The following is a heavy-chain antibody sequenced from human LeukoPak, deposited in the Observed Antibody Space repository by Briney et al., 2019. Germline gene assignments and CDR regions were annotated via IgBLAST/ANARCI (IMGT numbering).Heavy chain of an antibody. CDR2: ISSSSSYI. CDR3: ARTTTVTTSWYAFDI. D-gene: IGHD4-17*01. Sequence: GGSLRLSCAASGFTFSSYSMNWVRQAPGKGLEWVSSISSSSSYIYYADSVKGRFTISRDNSKNTLYLQMNSLRAEDTAVYYCARTTTVTTSWYAFDIWGQGTMVTVSS. J-gene: IGHJ3*02. CDR1: GFTFSSYS. V-gene: IGHV3-21*01.